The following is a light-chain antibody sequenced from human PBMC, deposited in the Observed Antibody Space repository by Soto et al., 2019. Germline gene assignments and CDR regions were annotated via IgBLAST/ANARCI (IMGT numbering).Light chain of an antibody. J-gene: IGKJ3*01. CDR1: QSISSY. V-gene: IGKV3-11*01. Sequence: EIVLTQSPATLSLSPGERATLSCRASQSISSYLAWYQQKPDQAPRLLIYDASNRATGIPARFSGSGSGTDFTLTISSLEPEDFAIYYCQQRNTWPFTFGPGTKVDIK. CDR3: QQRNTWPFT. CDR2: DAS.